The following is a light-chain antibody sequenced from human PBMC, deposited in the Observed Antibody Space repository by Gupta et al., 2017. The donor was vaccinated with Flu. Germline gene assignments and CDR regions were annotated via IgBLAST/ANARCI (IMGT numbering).Light chain of an antibody. J-gene: IGKJ4*01. CDR3: QQSSDLLT. Sequence: IVLTQSPATLSLSPGERASLSCRASQSVSNFLAWYQHKPGQAPRLLIYDASNRANGIPARFSGSGYETDFTLTSSRREAEDSAVYYGQQSSDLLTFGGGTKVEIK. CDR1: QSVSNF. CDR2: DAS. V-gene: IGKV3-11*01.